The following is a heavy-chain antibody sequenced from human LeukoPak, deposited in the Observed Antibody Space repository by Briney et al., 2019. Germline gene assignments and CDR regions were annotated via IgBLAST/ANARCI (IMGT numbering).Heavy chain of an antibody. V-gene: IGHV3-11*01. CDR1: GFTFSDYY. J-gene: IGHJ4*02. CDR3: ARDLDYYDRIFDY. CDR2: ISSSGSTI. D-gene: IGHD3-22*01. Sequence: GGSLRLSCAASGFTFSDYYMSWVRQAPGRGLEWVSYISSSGSTIYYADSVKGRFTISRDNAKNSLYLQMNSLRAEDTAVYYCARDLDYYDRIFDYWGQGTLGTVS.